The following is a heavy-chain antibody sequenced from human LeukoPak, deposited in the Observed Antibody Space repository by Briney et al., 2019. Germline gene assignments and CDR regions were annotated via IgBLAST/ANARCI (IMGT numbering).Heavy chain of an antibody. CDR2: INPGSALR. J-gene: IGHJ4*02. Sequence: GASVTVSCKASVYTFTTNYIHWVRQAPGQGLEWMGIINPGSALRAYAQKFQGSDTMTTDTSTSTVYMELSSLRSEATAVYSCARDVCGGDCHSFPGYWGQGTLVTVSS. CDR3: ARDVCGGDCHSFPGY. V-gene: IGHV1-46*01. D-gene: IGHD2-21*02. CDR1: VYTFTTNY.